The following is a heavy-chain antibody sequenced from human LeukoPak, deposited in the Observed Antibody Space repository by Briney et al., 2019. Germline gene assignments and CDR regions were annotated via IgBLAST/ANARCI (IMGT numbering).Heavy chain of an antibody. Sequence: GGSLRLSCAASGFTFREYYMGWIRQAPGKGLGLVSYISLTGSTISYADSLKGRFTISRDNAKNSLYLQMNSLRAEDTAVYYCARDVDTAMVNPFYYYYYYMDVWGKGTTVTVSS. CDR1: GFTFREYY. CDR2: ISLTGSTI. V-gene: IGHV3-11*04. CDR3: ARDVDTAMVNPFYYYYYYMDV. D-gene: IGHD5-18*01. J-gene: IGHJ6*03.